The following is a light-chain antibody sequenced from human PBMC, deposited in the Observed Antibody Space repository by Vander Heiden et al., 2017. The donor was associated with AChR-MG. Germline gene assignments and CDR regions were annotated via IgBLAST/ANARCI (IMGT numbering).Light chain of an antibody. CDR2: KAS. J-gene: IGKJ1*01. CDR1: QSISDW. V-gene: IGKV1-5*03. CDR3: QQYDPYSPRT. Sequence: DTQMTQSPSTLSASVGARVTITCRASQSISDWLAWYQQKPGKAPKLLIFKASSLESGGPSRFSCSGSGSQFTLTISSLQPDDFATYYYQQYDPYSPRTFGQGTKVEIK.